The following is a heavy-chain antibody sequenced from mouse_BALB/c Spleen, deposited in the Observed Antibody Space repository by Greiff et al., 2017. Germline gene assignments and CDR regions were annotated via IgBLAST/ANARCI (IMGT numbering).Heavy chain of an antibody. CDR3: ARESIYYGGAMDY. V-gene: IGHV3-6*02. D-gene: IGHD2-1*01. Sequence: VQLQQSGPGLVKPSQSLSLTCSVTGYSITSGYYWNWIRQFPGNKLEWMGYISYDGSNNYNPSLKNRISITRDTSKNQFFLKLNSVTTEDTDTYYCARESIYYGGAMDYWGQGTSVTVSS. CDR2: ISYDGSN. CDR1: GYSITSGYY. J-gene: IGHJ4*01.